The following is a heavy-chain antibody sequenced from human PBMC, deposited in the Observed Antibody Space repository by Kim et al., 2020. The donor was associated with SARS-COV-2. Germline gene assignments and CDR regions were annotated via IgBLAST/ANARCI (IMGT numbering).Heavy chain of an antibody. CDR3: ARGYSSDGSGSYYYYYYGMDV. Sequence: SETLSLTCTVSGGSVSSSSYYWGWIRQPPGKGLEWIGSIYYSGSTYYNPSLKSRVTISVDTSKNQFSLKLSSVTAADTAGYYCARGYSSDGSGSYYYYYYGMDVWGQGTTVTVSS. CDR2: IYYSGST. D-gene: IGHD3-10*01. V-gene: IGHV4-39*07. J-gene: IGHJ6*02. CDR1: GGSVSSSSYY.